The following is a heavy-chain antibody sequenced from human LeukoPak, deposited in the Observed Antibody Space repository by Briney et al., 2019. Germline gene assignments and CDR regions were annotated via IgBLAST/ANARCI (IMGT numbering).Heavy chain of an antibody. CDR2: MYRGDSDT. Sequence: GESLKISFNGSGFTLTTYWIAWVPQMPGEGLEWMGIMYRGDSDTRYSPSFQGQVTISADKSISTAYLQSSSLKAADAAMYYWARLLMVTGDWGMDVWGQGTTVTVSS. D-gene: IGHD2-21*02. J-gene: IGHJ6*01. V-gene: IGHV5-51*01. CDR3: ARLLMVTGDWGMDV. CDR1: GFTLTTYW.